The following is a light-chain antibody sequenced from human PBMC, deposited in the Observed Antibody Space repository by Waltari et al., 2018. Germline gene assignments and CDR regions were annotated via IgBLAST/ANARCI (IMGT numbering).Light chain of an antibody. J-gene: IGLJ2*01. CDR3: SSFAGSSQML. CDR2: EVS. Sequence: QSALTQPPSASGSPGQSVTISCPGTSSDVGGFDYVSWYQQHPGKVPRLMIYEVSKRPSGVPARFSGSKSGNTASLTVSGLQVEDEADYYCSSFAGSSQMLFGGGTKLTVL. V-gene: IGLV2-8*01. CDR1: SSDVGGFDY.